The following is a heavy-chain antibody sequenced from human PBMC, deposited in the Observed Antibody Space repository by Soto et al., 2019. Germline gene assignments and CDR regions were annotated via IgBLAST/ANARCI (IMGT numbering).Heavy chain of an antibody. CDR1: RYTLTELS. Sequence: ASVKVSCKVSRYTLTELSMHWVRQAPGKGLEWMGGLDPEDGETIYAQRFQGRVTMTEDTSTDTAYMELSSLRSEDTAVYYCATKKDYDFWSTRWFDPWGQGTLVTVSS. CDR2: LDPEDGET. V-gene: IGHV1-24*01. J-gene: IGHJ5*02. D-gene: IGHD3-3*01. CDR3: ATKKDYDFWSTRWFDP.